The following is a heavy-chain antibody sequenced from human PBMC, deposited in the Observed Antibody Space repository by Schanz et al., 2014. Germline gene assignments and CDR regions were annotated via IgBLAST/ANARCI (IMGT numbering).Heavy chain of an antibody. CDR2: ISYTSNSV. Sequence: EVQLVESGGGLARPGGSLRLSCVASGFNFNMYSMNWVRQAPGKGLEWLSYISYTSNSVYFADSVKGRFTVSRDNARKLLYLDMNTLRDEDTAVYYCARVSSDYSHSDHWGLGTLVTVST. D-gene: IGHD4-4*01. CDR3: ARVSSDYSHSDH. CDR1: GFNFNMYS. V-gene: IGHV3-48*02. J-gene: IGHJ5*02.